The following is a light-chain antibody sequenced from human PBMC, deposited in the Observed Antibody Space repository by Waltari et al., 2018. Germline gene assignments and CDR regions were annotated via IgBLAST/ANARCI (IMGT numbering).Light chain of an antibody. Sequence: SYVLTQPPSVSVAPGQTARITCGGNNIGNKSLHWYQQKPGQAPVVVVHDASDRPSGVPERFSGSNSGNTATLTISRVEAGDEADYYCQVCDSSSDHPGVFGGGTKLTVL. CDR3: QVCDSSSDHPGV. CDR2: DAS. CDR1: NIGNKS. J-gene: IGLJ3*02. V-gene: IGLV3-21*02.